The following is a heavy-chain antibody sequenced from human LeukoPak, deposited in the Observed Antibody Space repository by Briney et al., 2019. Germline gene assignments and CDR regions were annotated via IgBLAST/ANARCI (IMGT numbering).Heavy chain of an antibody. CDR2: INHSGST. J-gene: IGHJ4*02. Sequence: KPSETLSLTCAVYGGSFSGYYWSWIRQPPGKGLEWIGEINHSGSTNYNPALKTRGTISVDTSKNQFSLKLSSVTAAATAVYYCARESHAYDYVWGSYRYEGLDYWGQGTLVTVSS. CDR3: ARESHAYDYVWGSYRYEGLDY. CDR1: GGSFSGYY. D-gene: IGHD3-16*02. V-gene: IGHV4-34*01.